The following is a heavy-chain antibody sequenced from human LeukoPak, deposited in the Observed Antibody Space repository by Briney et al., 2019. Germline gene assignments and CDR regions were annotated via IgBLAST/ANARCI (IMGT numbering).Heavy chain of an antibody. CDR2: INHSGST. CDR1: GGSFSGYY. Sequence: SETLSLTCAVYGGSFSGYYWSWIRQPPGKGLEWIGEINHSGSTNYNPSLKSRVTISVDTSKNQFSLKLSSVTAADTAVYYCARRSYYDILTSYNWFDPWGQGTLVTVSS. J-gene: IGHJ5*02. D-gene: IGHD3-9*01. V-gene: IGHV4-34*01. CDR3: ARRSYYDILTSYNWFDP.